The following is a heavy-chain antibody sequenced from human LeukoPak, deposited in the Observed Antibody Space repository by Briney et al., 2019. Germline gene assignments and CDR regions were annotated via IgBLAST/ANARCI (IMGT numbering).Heavy chain of an antibody. D-gene: IGHD3-3*01. CDR3: ARSGEGYDFWSGYPY. CDR2: INPSGGST. Sequence: GASVKVSCKASGYTFTSYYMHWVRQAPGQGLEWVGIINPSGGSTSYAQKFQGRVTMTRDTSTSTVYMELSSLRSEDTAVYYCARSGEGYDFWSGYPYWGQGTLVTVSS. J-gene: IGHJ4*02. CDR1: GYTFTSYY. V-gene: IGHV1-46*01.